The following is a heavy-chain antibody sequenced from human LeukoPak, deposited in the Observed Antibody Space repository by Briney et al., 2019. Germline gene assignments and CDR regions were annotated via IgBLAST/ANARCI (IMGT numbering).Heavy chain of an antibody. J-gene: IGHJ4*02. D-gene: IGHD3-22*01. CDR1: GFTFSDYY. Sequence: PGGSLRLSCAASGFTFSDYYMSSIRQAPGKGLEWVSYISSSGSTIYYADSVKGRFTISRDNAKNSLYLQMKSLRAEDTAVYYRARESPYYDSSGSDYWGQGTLVTVSS. V-gene: IGHV3-11*04. CDR3: ARESPYYDSSGSDY. CDR2: ISSSGSTI.